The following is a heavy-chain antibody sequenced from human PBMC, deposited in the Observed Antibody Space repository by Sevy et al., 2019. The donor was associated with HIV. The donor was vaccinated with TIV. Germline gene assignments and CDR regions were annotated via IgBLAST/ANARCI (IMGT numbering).Heavy chain of an antibody. Sequence: SETLSLTCTVSGGSVSSGSYYWSWIRQPPGKGLEWIGYIYYSGSTNYNPSLKSRVTISVDTSKNQFSLKLSSVTAAETAVYSCAINTAYYYDSSGYYYYYYGMDVWGQGTTVTVSS. CDR1: GGSVSSGSYY. CDR2: IYYSGST. V-gene: IGHV4-61*01. J-gene: IGHJ6*02. CDR3: AINTAYYYDSSGYYYYYYGMDV. D-gene: IGHD3-22*01.